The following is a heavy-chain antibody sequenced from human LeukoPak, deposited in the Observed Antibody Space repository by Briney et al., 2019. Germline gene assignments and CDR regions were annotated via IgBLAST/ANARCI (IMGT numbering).Heavy chain of an antibody. V-gene: IGHV4-39*07. D-gene: IGHD2-2*01. CDR2: IYYNVCT. Sequence: SETLSLTCTVSGGSISSSSYYWGWIRQPPGKGLEWLGRIYYNVCTSYHPSLQSRVTILVDTSMDQFSLKLISVPAAVSAGYYCASNLTAMCYNWFDPWGQGTLATVSS. CDR1: GGSISSSSYY. CDR3: ASNLTAMCYNWFDP. J-gene: IGHJ5*02.